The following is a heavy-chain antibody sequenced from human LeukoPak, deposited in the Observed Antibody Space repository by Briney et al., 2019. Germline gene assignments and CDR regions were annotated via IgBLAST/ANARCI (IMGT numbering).Heavy chain of an antibody. J-gene: IGHJ1*01. CDR3: AREPPGGYSSSWYLTTYFQH. CDR1: GFTFSMSW. CDR2: INGDTSEI. Sequence: PGGSLRLSCAASGFTFSMSWMTWVRQAPGKGLEWVASINGDTSEIHYVDSVKGRFTISRDNTKDSLYLQMNSLRAEDTAVYYCAREPPGGYSSSWYLTTYFQHWGQGTLVTVSS. D-gene: IGHD6-13*01. V-gene: IGHV3-7*01.